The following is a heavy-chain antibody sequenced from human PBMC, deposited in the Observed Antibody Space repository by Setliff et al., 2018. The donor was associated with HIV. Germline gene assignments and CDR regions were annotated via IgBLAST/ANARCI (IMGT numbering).Heavy chain of an antibody. CDR1: GVSFSTDMYY. D-gene: IGHD2-15*01. J-gene: IGHJ6*02. CDR3: ARRAESTTTWFSSWYSYDMDV. CDR2: VYYNGKI. V-gene: IGHV4-39*01. Sequence: PSETLSLTCTVSGVSFSTDMYYWVWIRQPPGKGLEWVGSVYYNGKIFYNPSLKSRVTISLDSSKNQLSLRLKSVTAADTAVYFCARRAESTTTWFSSWYSYDMDVWGQGTTVTVSS.